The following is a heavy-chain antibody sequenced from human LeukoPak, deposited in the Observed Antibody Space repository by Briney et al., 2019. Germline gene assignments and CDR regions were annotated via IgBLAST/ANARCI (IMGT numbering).Heavy chain of an antibody. CDR2: INPNSGGT. V-gene: IGHV1-2*06. CDR1: GYTFTGYY. D-gene: IGHD3-3*01. J-gene: IGHJ4*02. CDR3: ATFGVVIQNFDY. Sequence: GASVKVSCKASGYTFTGYYMHWVRQAPGQGLEWMGRINPNSGGTDYAQKFQGRVTMTRDTSISTAYMELSRLRSDDTAVYYCATFGVVIQNFDYWGQGTLVTVPS.